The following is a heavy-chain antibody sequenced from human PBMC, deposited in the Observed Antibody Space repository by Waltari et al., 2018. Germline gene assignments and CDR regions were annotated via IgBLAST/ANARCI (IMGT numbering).Heavy chain of an antibody. CDR1: GESMRSPDV. CDR2: VRLSGRT. J-gene: IGHJ5*02. CDR3: ARDRGRGLYLDP. D-gene: IGHD2-15*01. Sequence: QLQLQESGPGLVKPSGTLSLTCGVSGESMRSPDVWNWVRQPPGKGLEWIGQVRLSGRTNYNPSFASRVTVAVDTFNNQFSLTLTSATAADTAVYYCARDRGRGLYLDPWGPGTLVTVSP. V-gene: IGHV4-4*02.